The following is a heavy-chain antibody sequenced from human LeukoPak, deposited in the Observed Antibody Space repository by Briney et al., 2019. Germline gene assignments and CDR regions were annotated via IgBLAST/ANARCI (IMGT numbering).Heavy chain of an antibody. J-gene: IGHJ6*02. V-gene: IGHV1-18*01. Sequence: ASVKVSCKASGYTFTSYGISWVRQAPGQGREWMGWISAYNGNTNYAQKLQGRVTMTTDTSTSTAYMELRSLRSDDTAVYYCARVSSGSGSFYYYGMDVWGQGTTVTVSS. CDR2: ISAYNGNT. CDR3: ARVSSGSGSFYYYGMDV. D-gene: IGHD3-10*01. CDR1: GYTFTSYG.